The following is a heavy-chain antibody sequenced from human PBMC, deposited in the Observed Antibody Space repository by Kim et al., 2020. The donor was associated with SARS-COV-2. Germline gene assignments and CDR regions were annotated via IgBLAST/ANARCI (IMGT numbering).Heavy chain of an antibody. V-gene: IGHV1-18*01. CDR3: ARVACGGDCYSGDY. Sequence: AKTLQGRVTMTTDTSTSTAYMELRSLRSDDTAVYYCARVACGGDCYSGDYWGQGTLVTVSS. D-gene: IGHD2-21*01. J-gene: IGHJ4*02.